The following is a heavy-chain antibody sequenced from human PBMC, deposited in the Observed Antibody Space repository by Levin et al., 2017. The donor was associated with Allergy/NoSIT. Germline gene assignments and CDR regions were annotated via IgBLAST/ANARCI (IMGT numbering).Heavy chain of an antibody. CDR1: GFTFSSYG. CDR3: ARASDSGSYYVDAFDI. D-gene: IGHD3-10*01. V-gene: IGHV3-33*01. CDR2: IWYDGSNK. J-gene: IGHJ3*02. Sequence: GESLKISCAASGFTFSSYGMHWVRQAPGKGLEWVAVIWYDGSNKYYADSVKGRFTISRDNSKNTLYLQMNSLRAEDTAVYYCARASDSGSYYVDAFDIWGQGTMVTVSS.